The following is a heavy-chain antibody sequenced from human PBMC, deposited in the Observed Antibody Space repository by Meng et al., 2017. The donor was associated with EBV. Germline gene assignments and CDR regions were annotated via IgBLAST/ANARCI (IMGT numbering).Heavy chain of an antibody. Sequence: VQLVQSGAEVKKPGASVKVSCKASGSTFTSYYMHLGRQAPGQGLEWMGKINPSGGSTSYAQNFQGRVTMTRDTSTSTVYMELSSLRSEDTAVYYCARNGIADWGWFDPWGQGTLVTVSS. CDR2: INPSGGST. CDR3: ARNGIADWGWFDP. V-gene: IGHV1-46*01. J-gene: IGHJ5*02. D-gene: IGHD6-13*01. CDR1: GSTFTSYY.